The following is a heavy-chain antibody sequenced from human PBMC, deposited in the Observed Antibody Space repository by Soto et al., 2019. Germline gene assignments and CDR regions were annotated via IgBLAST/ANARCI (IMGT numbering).Heavy chain of an antibody. CDR1: GSRFSNYV. J-gene: IGHJ4*02. D-gene: IGHD2-2*02. CDR3: AREGRGKKAGYNGLVSLGY. V-gene: IGHV1-69*06. CDR2: IIPIFNST. Sequence: ASVKVSCKVSGSRFSNYVISWVRQAPGHGLEWLGRIIPIFNSTKYAQSFQGRVTITADKSTSTASLELSSLRSEDTAVYYCAREGRGKKAGYNGLVSLGYWGQGTLVTVSS.